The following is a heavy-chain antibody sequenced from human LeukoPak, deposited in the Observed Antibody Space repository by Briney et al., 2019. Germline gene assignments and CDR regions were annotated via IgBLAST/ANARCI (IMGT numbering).Heavy chain of an antibody. CDR3: VFAPGIVASTYLDY. CDR2: ISGSGSTT. D-gene: IGHD1-26*01. Sequence: GSLRLSCPASGFSFRSCAMRWVRQAPGRGLAWVSTISGSGSTTYYADSVKARFTTSRDNSKNSLYLQMNSLRAEYTTVYYCVFAPGIVASTYLDYGGQGPLVTASS. V-gene: IGHV3-23*01. CDR1: GFSFRSCA. J-gene: IGHJ4*02.